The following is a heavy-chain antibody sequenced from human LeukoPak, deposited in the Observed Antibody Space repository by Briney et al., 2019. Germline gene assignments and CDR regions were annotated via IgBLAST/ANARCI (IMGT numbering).Heavy chain of an antibody. CDR2: TYYRSKWYN. D-gene: IGHD3-10*01. CDR1: GDSVSSNSAA. V-gene: IGHV6-1*01. J-gene: IGHJ5*02. CDR3: ARDPASNYYGSGSPNWFDL. Sequence: SQTLSLTCAISGDSVSSNSAAWNWIRQSPSRGLEWLGRTYYRSKWYNDYAVSVKSRITINPDTSKNQFSLQLNSVTPEDTAVYYCARDPASNYYGSGSPNWFDLWGQGTLVTVSS.